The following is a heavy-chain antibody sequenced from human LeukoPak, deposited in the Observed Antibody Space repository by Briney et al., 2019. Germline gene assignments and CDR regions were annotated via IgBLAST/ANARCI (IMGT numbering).Heavy chain of an antibody. J-gene: IGHJ3*02. D-gene: IGHD1/OR15-1a*01. CDR2: ISGSRGST. Sequence: GGSLRLSCAASGLTFSSYAMSWVRQAPGKGLEWVSTISGSRGSTYYADSVKGRFTMSRDNPKNTLFLQMNSLRPEDTAVYYCAKEPRWEQLHSFDIWGQGTTVTVSS. CDR1: GLTFSSYA. CDR3: AKEPRWEQLHSFDI. V-gene: IGHV3-23*01.